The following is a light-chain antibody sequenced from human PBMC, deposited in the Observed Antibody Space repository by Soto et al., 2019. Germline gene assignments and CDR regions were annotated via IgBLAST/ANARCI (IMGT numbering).Light chain of an antibody. J-gene: IGLJ3*02. CDR3: QSYDNILSGPL. CDR1: GSNVGASYD. Sequence: QSVLTQPPSVSGAPGQTITMSCTGSGSNVGASYDVHWYQVLPGAGPRLLIYKNNNRPSGDPDRFSGSKSGTSASLAITGLRAEDEADYYCQSYDNILSGPLFGGGTKLTVL. CDR2: KNN. V-gene: IGLV1-40*01.